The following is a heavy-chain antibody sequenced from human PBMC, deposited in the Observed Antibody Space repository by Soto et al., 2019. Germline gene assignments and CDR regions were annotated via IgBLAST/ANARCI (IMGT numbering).Heavy chain of an antibody. V-gene: IGHV1-58*02. J-gene: IGHJ6*03. CDR2: IVVGSGNA. CDR3: AADVVAATEGYYYYYMDV. CDR1: GFTFTSSA. Sequence: SVKVSCKASGFTFTSSAMQWVRQARGQRLEWIGWIVVGSGNANYAQKFQERVTITRDMSTSTAYMELSSLRSEDTAVYYCAADVVAATEGYYYYYMDVWGKGTTVTVSS. D-gene: IGHD2-15*01.